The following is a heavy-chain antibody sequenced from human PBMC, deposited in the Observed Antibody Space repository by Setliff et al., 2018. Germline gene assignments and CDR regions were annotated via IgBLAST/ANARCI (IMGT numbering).Heavy chain of an antibody. V-gene: IGHV1-2*02. J-gene: IGHJ4*02. Sequence: GASVKVSCKASGFTLSEYYMHWVRQAPGQGLEWMGSINAKSGGTNYAQKFRGRIIITRDTSIATVYMELTSLTSDDTALYYCVRGQGPRTVVAIPFDHWGQGTLVTVSS. CDR2: INAKSGGT. D-gene: IGHD3-22*01. CDR3: VRGQGPRTVVAIPFDH. CDR1: GFTLSEYY.